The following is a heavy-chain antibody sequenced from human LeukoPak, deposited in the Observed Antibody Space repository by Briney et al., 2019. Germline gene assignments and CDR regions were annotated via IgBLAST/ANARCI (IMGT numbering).Heavy chain of an antibody. D-gene: IGHD3-10*01. CDR2: VSAYNGNT. Sequence: ASVKVSCKASGYTFTSYGISWVRQAPGQGLEWMGWVSAYNGNTNYAQKLQGRVIMTTDTSTSTAYMELRSLRSDDTAVYYCARDGLWFGELFLNWFDPWGQGTLVTVSS. CDR1: GYTFTSYG. J-gene: IGHJ5*02. V-gene: IGHV1-18*01. CDR3: ARDGLWFGELFLNWFDP.